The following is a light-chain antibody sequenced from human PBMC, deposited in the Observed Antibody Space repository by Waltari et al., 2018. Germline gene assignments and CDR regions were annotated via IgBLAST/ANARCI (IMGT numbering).Light chain of an antibody. CDR3: ATWDDSLNSWV. V-gene: IGLV1-47*01. Sequence: QPVLTLPPSASGTPGQVVSFSCSGSRSNVGNNSVYWYQQLPGTAPKLLIYKNDQRPSGVPDRFFGSKSGTSASLVISGLRSEDEGHYTCATWDDSLNSWVFGGGTKLTIL. J-gene: IGLJ3*02. CDR1: RSNVGNNS. CDR2: KND.